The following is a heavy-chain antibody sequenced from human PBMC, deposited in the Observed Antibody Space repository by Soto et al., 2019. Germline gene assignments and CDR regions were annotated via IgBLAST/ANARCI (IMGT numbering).Heavy chain of an antibody. J-gene: IGHJ4*02. CDR1: GGSMRSYY. CDR3: AREYAFSSDY. D-gene: IGHD2-2*01. CDR2: IHDSGIT. Sequence: QLQLQESGPGLVKPSETLSLTCSVSGGSMRSYYWSWIRQPPGKGLEWIGYIHDSGITDYNPSLKSRATISIDTFRNQISLNLHSVTPADTAVYYCAREYAFSSDYWGQGTVVTVSS. V-gene: IGHV4-59*01.